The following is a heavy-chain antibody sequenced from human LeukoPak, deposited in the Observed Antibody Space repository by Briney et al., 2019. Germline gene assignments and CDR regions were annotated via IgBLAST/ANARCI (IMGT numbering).Heavy chain of an antibody. CDR1: GYTFTSYD. CDR3: ARAPRCCSSTSCYTDWFDP. J-gene: IGHJ5*02. V-gene: IGHV1-8*03. D-gene: IGHD2-2*02. CDR2: MNPNSGNT. Sequence: ASVKVSCKASGYTFTSYDINWVRQATGQGLEWMGWMNPNSGNTGYAQKFQGRVTITRNTSISTAYMELSSLRSEDTAVYYCARAPRCCSSTSCYTDWFDPWGQGTLVTVSS.